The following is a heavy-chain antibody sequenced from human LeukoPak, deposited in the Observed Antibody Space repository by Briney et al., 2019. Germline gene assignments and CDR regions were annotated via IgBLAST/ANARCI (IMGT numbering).Heavy chain of an antibody. J-gene: IGHJ4*02. D-gene: IGHD6-13*01. CDR1: GGSFSGYY. Sequence: PSETLSLTCAVYGGSFSGYYWSWIRQPPGKGLEWVGEINHSGSTNYNPSLKSRVTISVDTSKNQFSLKLSSVTAADTAVYYCARWDSNPRYFDYWGQGTLVTVSS. CDR2: INHSGST. CDR3: ARWDSNPRYFDY. V-gene: IGHV4-34*01.